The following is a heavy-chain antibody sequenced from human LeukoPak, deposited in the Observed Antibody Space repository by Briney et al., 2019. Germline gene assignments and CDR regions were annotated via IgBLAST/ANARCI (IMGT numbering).Heavy chain of an antibody. Sequence: SETLSLTCTVSGGSISRGDYYWSWIRQPPGKGLEWIGYIYYSGSTDYNPSLKSRVTMSVDTSKNQFSLKLRSVTAADTAVYYCARGKSKFDYWAREPWSPSPQ. CDR2: IYYSGST. V-gene: IGHV4-30-4*01. J-gene: IGHJ4*02. CDR3: ARGKSKFDY. CDR1: GGSISRGDYY.